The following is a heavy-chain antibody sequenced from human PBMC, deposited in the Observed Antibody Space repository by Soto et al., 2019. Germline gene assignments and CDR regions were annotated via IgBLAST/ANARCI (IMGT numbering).Heavy chain of an antibody. CDR2: IIGSDDST. CDR1: GFTFTSYA. Sequence: GSLRLSCAASGFTFTSYAMSWVRQAPGKGLEWVSIIIGSDDSTYYADSVKGRFTISRDNSKNTLYLQMHSLRAEDTAVYYCAKVKFGVVDWCFDLWGRGTLVTVSS. CDR3: AKVKFGVVDWCFDL. J-gene: IGHJ2*01. V-gene: IGHV3-23*01. D-gene: IGHD2-2*01.